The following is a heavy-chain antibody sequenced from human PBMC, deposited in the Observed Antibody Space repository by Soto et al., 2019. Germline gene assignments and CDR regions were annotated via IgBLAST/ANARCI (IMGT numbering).Heavy chain of an antibody. V-gene: IGHV4-59*01. J-gene: IGHJ4*02. CDR1: GDPITSYH. D-gene: IGHD3-9*01. CDR2: IYDSGST. CDR3: AREYYDFLTGNYYFDY. Sequence: PSETLSLTCTVSGDPITSYHWSWIRQPPRKALEWIGHIYDSGSTNYNPSLKSRVTISIDTSKNQFSLKLSSVTAADTAMYYCAREYYDFLTGNYYFDYWGQGTLVTVSS.